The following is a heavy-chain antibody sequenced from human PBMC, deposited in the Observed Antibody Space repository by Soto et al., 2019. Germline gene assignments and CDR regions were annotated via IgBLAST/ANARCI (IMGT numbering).Heavy chain of an antibody. V-gene: IGHV1-18*04. CDR3: ARVRPPSGSSPYLSDY. D-gene: IGHD1-26*01. Sequence: VASVKVSCKASGYTFTSYGISWVRQAPGQGLEWMGWISAYNGNTNYAQKLQGRVTMTTDTSTSTAYMELRSLRSDDTAVYYCARVRPPSGSSPYLSDYWGQGTLVTVSS. CDR2: ISAYNGNT. CDR1: GYTFTSYG. J-gene: IGHJ4*02.